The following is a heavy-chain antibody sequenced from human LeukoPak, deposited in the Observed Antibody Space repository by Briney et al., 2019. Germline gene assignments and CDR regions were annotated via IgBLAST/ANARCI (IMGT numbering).Heavy chain of an antibody. Sequence: ASVKVSCKASGCTFTSYDINWVRQATGQGLEWMGWMNPNSGNTGYAQKFQGRVTITRNTSISTAYMELSSLRSEDTAVYYCARVPTYYYGSGSRTNWFDPWGQGTLVTVSS. CDR1: GCTFTSYD. CDR3: ARVPTYYYGSGSRTNWFDP. D-gene: IGHD3-10*01. V-gene: IGHV1-8*03. J-gene: IGHJ5*02. CDR2: MNPNSGNT.